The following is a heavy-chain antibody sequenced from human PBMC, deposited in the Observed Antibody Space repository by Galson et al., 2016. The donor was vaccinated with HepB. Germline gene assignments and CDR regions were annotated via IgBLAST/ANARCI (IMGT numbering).Heavy chain of an antibody. CDR1: GFIFDNYA. V-gene: IGHV3-23*01. Sequence: SLRLSCAVTGFIFDNYAMSWVRQRPGKGLEWVSGISASGGETYYAVSVKGLFTISRDNSRKTVSLQMDSLTGDDTAIYYCAKGGKSDYWGQGTQVTVSA. CDR3: AKGGKSDY. CDR2: ISASGGET. D-gene: IGHD1-1*01. J-gene: IGHJ4*02.